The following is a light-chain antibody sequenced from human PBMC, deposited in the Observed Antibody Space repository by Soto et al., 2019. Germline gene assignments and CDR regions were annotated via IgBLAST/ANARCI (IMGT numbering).Light chain of an antibody. CDR3: HQYGSSPFT. V-gene: IGKV3-20*01. CDR2: GAS. Sequence: EIVLTQSPGTLSLSPGEIATLSCRASESVGTSFLAWYQQKPGQAPRLLIYGASSSATGIPDRFSGSGSAADFTLTISRLEPEDFAVYYCHQYGSSPFTFGQWTKLEIK. J-gene: IGKJ2*01. CDR1: ESVGTSF.